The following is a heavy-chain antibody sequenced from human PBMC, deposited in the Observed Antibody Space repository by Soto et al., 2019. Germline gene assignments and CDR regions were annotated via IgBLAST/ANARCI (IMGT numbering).Heavy chain of an antibody. CDR3: ARVITIFGVVIRGGMDV. CDR2: MNPNSGNT. Sequence: QVQLVQSGAEAKKPGASVKVSCKASGYTFTSYDINWVRQATGQGLEWMGWMNPNSGNTGYAQKFQGRVTMTRNTSISTAYMELSSLRSEDTAVYYCARVITIFGVVIRGGMDVWGQGTTVTVSS. D-gene: IGHD3-3*01. J-gene: IGHJ6*02. V-gene: IGHV1-8*01. CDR1: GYTFTSYD.